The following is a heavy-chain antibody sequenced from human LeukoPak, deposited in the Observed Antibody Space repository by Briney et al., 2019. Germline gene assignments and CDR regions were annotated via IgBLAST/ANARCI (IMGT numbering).Heavy chain of an antibody. Sequence: GGSLRLSCAASGFSFSSFGMHWVRQAPGKGLEWVAVISYDGNKKYYGDSVKGRFTISRDNSMNTLYLKMNSLRADDTAVYYCSRDPRGIALAGTYDYWGQGILVTVPS. V-gene: IGHV3-30*03. CDR2: ISYDGNKK. D-gene: IGHD6-19*01. CDR3: SRDPRGIALAGTYDY. J-gene: IGHJ4*02. CDR1: GFSFSSFG.